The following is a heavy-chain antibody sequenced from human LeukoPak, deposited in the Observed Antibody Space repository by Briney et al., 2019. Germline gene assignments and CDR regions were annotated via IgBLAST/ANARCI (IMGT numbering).Heavy chain of an antibody. V-gene: IGHV3-11*01. Sequence: PGGSLRLSCAASGFTFSDYYMSLIRQAAGKGLEWVSYISSSGSTIYYADSVKGRFTISRDNAKNSLYLQMNSLRAEDTAVYYCAGAYYYDSSGYPYYFDYWGQGTLVTVSS. J-gene: IGHJ4*02. D-gene: IGHD3-22*01. CDR1: GFTFSDYY. CDR3: AGAYYYDSSGYPYYFDY. CDR2: ISSSGSTI.